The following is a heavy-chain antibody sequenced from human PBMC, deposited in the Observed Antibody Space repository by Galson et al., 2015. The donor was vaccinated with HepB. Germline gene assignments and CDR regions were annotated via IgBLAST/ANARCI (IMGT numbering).Heavy chain of an antibody. Sequence: SLRLSCAASGFTFSDYYMSWIRQAPGKGLEWVSYISSSSSYTNYADSVKGRFTISRDNAKNSLYLQMSSLKASDTAMYYCASRRRVRGSRSYYGMDVWGQGTTVTVSS. J-gene: IGHJ6*02. CDR1: GFTFSDYY. CDR2: ISSSSSYT. CDR3: ASRRRVRGSRSYYGMDV. D-gene: IGHD3-10*01. V-gene: IGHV3-11*03.